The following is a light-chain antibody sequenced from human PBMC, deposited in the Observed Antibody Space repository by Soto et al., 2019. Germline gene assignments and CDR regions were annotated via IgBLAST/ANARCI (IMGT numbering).Light chain of an antibody. Sequence: EIVVAQSPATLPVSPGQRASLSCRAIQRVRSVLAWFQQKPGQAPRLLIYGASTRASRIPVRFSGSGSGTELTLTITSLHSEDFAVYYCHRHNQWPWTLGQGTTVDIK. V-gene: IGKV3-15*01. CDR1: QRVRSV. J-gene: IGKJ1*01. CDR3: HRHNQWPWT. CDR2: GAS.